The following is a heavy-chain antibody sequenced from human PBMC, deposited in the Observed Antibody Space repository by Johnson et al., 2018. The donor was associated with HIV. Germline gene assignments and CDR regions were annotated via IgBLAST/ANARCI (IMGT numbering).Heavy chain of an antibody. Sequence: QVQLVESGEGLVKPGGSLRLSCAASGFTFSDYDMNWIRQAPGKGLEWISYISSSGSTIYYADAVKGRFTISRDNAKNSLYLQMNSLRAEDTAVYYCARSLRGSGEGDAFDIWGQGTMVTVSS. CDR1: GFTFSDYD. V-gene: IGHV3-11*04. CDR2: ISSSGSTI. J-gene: IGHJ3*02. D-gene: IGHD1-26*01. CDR3: ARSLRGSGEGDAFDI.